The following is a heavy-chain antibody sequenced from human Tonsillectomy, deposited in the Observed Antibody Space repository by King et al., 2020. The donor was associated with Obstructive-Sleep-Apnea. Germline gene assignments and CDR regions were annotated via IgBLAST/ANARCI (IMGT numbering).Heavy chain of an antibody. CDR2: IYPGDSDS. CDR1: GYSFTNFW. CDR3: ARRVGYTYGTAESLHQGPIGLPPGTLLQEHL. V-gene: IGHV5-51*01. J-gene: IGHJ6*01. D-gene: IGHD5-18*01. Sequence: QLVQSGAEVKKPGESLKISCKGSGYSFTNFWIGWVRQMPGKGLEWMGIIYPGDSDSRYSPSFQGQVTISADKSISTAYLQWGSLKASDTAIYYCARRVGYTYGTAESLHQGPIGLPPGTLLQEHLWG.